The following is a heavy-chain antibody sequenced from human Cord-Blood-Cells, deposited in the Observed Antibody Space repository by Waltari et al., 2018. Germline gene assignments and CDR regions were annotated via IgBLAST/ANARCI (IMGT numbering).Heavy chain of an antibody. CDR3: ARRHLTGYYDY. CDR2: ISSSSSYR. Sequence: EVQLVESGGGLVKPGGSLRLSCAASGFTFSSYSMNWVRQAPGKGLEWVSSISSSSSYRYYADSVKGRFTISRDNAKNSLYLQMNSLRAEDTAVYYCARRHLTGYYDYWGQGTLVTVSS. CDR1: GFTFSSYS. J-gene: IGHJ4*02. V-gene: IGHV3-21*01. D-gene: IGHD3-9*01.